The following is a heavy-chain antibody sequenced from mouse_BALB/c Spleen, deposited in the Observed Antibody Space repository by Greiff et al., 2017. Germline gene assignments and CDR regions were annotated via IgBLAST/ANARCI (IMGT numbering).Heavy chain of an antibody. CDR2: INSNGGST. V-gene: IGHV5-6-2*01. CDR1: GFTFSSYY. D-gene: IGHD4-1*01. J-gene: IGHJ3*01. Sequence: EVMLVESGGGLVKLGGSLKLSCAASGFTFSSYYMSWVRQTPEKRLELVAAINSNGGSTYYPDTVKGRFTISRDNAKNTLYLQMSSLKSEDTALYYCARNWDAGFAYWGQGTLVTVSA. CDR3: ARNWDAGFAY.